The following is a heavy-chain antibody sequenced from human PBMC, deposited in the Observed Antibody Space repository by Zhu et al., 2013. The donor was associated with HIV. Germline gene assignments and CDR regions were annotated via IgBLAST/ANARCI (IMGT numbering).Heavy chain of an antibody. J-gene: IGHJ4*02. CDR1: GYTFTSYY. V-gene: IGHV1-46*03. D-gene: IGHD3-10*01. Sequence: QVQLVQSGAEVKKPGASVKVSCKASGYTFTSYYMHWVRQAPGQGLEWMGIINPSGGSTSYAQKFQDRVTMTRDTSMSTVYMELSSLKSEDTAVYYCGRGLSHITMIRGIIRPYWGQGTRVTVSS. CDR2: INPSGGST. CDR3: GRGLSHITMIRGIIRPY.